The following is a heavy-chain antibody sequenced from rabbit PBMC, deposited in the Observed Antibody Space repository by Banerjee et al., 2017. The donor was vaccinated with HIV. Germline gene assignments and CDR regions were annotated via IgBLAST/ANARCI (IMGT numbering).Heavy chain of an antibody. J-gene: IGHJ6*01. CDR2: IVTGNSGT. D-gene: IGHD3-1*01. V-gene: IGHV1S40*01. Sequence: QSLEESGGGLVKPEGSLTLTCKASGFDLSGYYYMCWVRQAPGKGLEWIGCIVTGNSGTHYASWATGRFTISKTSSTTVTLQMTSLTAADTATYFCARGGRGGGDGCDLWGPGTLVTVS. CDR3: ARGGRGGGDGCDL. CDR1: GFDLSGYYY.